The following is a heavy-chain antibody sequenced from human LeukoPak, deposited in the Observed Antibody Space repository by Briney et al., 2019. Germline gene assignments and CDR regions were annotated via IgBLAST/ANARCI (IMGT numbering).Heavy chain of an antibody. D-gene: IGHD1-26*01. V-gene: IGHV4-61*08. CDR2: IYYTGST. CDR3: ARGGNYWPQWWFDP. CDR1: GGSISRSGYS. Sequence: SETLSLTCAVSGGSISRSGYSWSWIRQPPGKGLEWIGYIYYTGSTSYNPSLKSRVTMSLDASKNQFSLELNSVTPADTAVYYCARGGNYWPQWWFDPWGRGTLVSVSS. J-gene: IGHJ5*02.